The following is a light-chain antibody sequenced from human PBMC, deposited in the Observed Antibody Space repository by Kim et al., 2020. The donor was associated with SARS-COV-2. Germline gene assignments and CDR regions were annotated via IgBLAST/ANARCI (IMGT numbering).Light chain of an antibody. Sequence: PGERATLACRASQSVSSSYLAWYQQKPGQAPRLLIYGASSRATGIPDRFSGSGSGTDFTLTISRLEPEDFAVYYCQQYGSSPLTFGGGTKVEIK. CDR3: QQYGSSPLT. CDR1: QSVSSSY. J-gene: IGKJ4*01. CDR2: GAS. V-gene: IGKV3-20*01.